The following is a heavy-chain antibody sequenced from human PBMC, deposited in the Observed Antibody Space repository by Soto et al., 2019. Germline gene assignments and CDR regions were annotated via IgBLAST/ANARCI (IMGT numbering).Heavy chain of an antibody. V-gene: IGHV3-21*02. CDR2: IASSGRGT. CDR1: GFNFNRQA. Sequence: DVQLVESGGGLVKPGESLRLSCAASGFNFNRQAMTWVRQTAGKWLEWVSSIASSGRGTYYPDSLEGRFTISRDNEKNSLYLQMDSLRAGDTAVYYCLKGGWGNVWDAWGQGTTVTVSS. J-gene: IGHJ6*02. D-gene: IGHD3-16*01. CDR3: LKGGWGNVWDA.